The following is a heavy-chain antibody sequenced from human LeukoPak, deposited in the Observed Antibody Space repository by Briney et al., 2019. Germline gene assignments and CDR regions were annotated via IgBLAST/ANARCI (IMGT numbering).Heavy chain of an antibody. Sequence: SETLSLTCTVSGGSINSYYWSWIRQPPGKGLEWIGYIYYSGSTNYNSSLKSRVTMSVDTSKNQLSLKLSSVTAADTAVYYCARQTYYSDSSGYYYWFDPWGQGTLVTVSS. CDR3: ARQTYYSDSSGYYYWFDP. D-gene: IGHD3-22*01. V-gene: IGHV4-59*01. CDR1: GGSINSYY. J-gene: IGHJ5*02. CDR2: IYYSGST.